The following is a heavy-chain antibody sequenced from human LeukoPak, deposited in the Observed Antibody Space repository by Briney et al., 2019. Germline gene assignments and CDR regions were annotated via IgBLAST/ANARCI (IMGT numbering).Heavy chain of an antibody. CDR2: IKYDGSEI. Sequence: PGGSLRLSCAASGFTFSSYWMSWVRQAPGKGLEWEANIKYDGSEIDYVDSVKGRFTISRDNAKNSLYLQMNSLRAEDTAVYYCAKDIAAPGLFFDYWGQGTLVTVSS. J-gene: IGHJ4*02. CDR1: GFTFSSYW. V-gene: IGHV3-7*04. CDR3: AKDIAAPGLFFDY. D-gene: IGHD6-13*01.